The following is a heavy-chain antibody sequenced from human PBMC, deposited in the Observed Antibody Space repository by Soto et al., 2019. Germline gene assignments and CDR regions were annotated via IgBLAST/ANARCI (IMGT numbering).Heavy chain of an antibody. CDR3: ARGQRRNYDILTLARLYYYYGMDF. J-gene: IGHJ6*02. V-gene: IGHV1-69*06. CDR1: GGTFSSYA. D-gene: IGHD3-9*01. CDR2: IIPIFGTA. Sequence: GASVKVSCKASGGTFSSYAINWVRQAPGQGLEWMGGIIPIFGTANYAQKFQGRVTITADKSTSTAYMELSSLRSEDTAVYYCARGQRRNYDILTLARLYYYYGMDFWGQGTTVTVSS.